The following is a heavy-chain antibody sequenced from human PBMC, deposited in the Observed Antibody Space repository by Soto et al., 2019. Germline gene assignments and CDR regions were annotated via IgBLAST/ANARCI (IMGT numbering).Heavy chain of an antibody. CDR2: FHNSGSI. Sequence: TKTVSGGTXVDRGGHWSRIRHSPGQGLEWIGSFHNSGSIHYNPPFKSRATISVDTSKNQFSLKLSSVTAADTAVYYCARHEGAGFGEIDYWGQGTLVTVSS. CDR3: ARHEGAGFGEIDY. V-gene: IGHV4-39*01. CDR1: GGTXVDRGGH. J-gene: IGHJ4*02. D-gene: IGHD3-10*01.